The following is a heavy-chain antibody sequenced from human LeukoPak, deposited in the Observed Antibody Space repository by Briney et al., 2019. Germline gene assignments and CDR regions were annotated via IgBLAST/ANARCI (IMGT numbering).Heavy chain of an antibody. CDR1: GCTFTGYY. CDR2: MNAGNGNT. D-gene: IGHD2-15*01. V-gene: IGHV1-3*01. J-gene: IGHJ6*03. Sequence: ASVKVSCKASGCTFTGYYMHWVRQAPGQRPEWMGWMNAGNGNTKYSQKFQGRITLIRDTSAATAYMELSSLRHDDLAVYYCARGRGTSGSNRDFYYYYYMDVWGKGTTVTVSS. CDR3: ARGRGTSGSNRDFYYYYYMDV.